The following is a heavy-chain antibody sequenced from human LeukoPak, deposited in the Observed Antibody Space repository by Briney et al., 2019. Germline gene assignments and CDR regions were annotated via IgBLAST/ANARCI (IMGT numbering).Heavy chain of an antibody. D-gene: IGHD2-15*01. V-gene: IGHV4-34*01. CDR3: ARGIPRYCSGGSCYRPTPLDY. CDR1: GGSFSGYY. Sequence: SETLSLTCAVYGGSFSGYYWSWLRQPPGKGLEWIGEINHSGSTNYNPSLKSRVTISVDTSKNQFSLKLSSVPAADTAVYYCARGIPRYCSGGSCYRPTPLDYWGQGTLVTVSS. J-gene: IGHJ4*02. CDR2: INHSGST.